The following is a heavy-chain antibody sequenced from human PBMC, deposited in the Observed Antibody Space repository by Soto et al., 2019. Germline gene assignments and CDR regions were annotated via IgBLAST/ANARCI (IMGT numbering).Heavy chain of an antibody. CDR1: GYTFSDYY. J-gene: IGHJ4*02. CDR2: ISPKSGGT. V-gene: IGHV1-2*02. CDR3: ARGPRTQLWFPNVY. Sequence: ASVKVYCKASGYTFSDYYLHWLRQAPGQGLEWMGWISPKSGGTHYAPKFEGRVTLTTDTSISTAFMELSRLTSDDTAVYYCARGPRTQLWFPNVYWGQGTLVTVSS. D-gene: IGHD5-18*01.